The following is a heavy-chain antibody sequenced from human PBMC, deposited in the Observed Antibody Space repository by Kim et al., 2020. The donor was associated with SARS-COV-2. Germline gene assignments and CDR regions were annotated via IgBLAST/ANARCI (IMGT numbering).Heavy chain of an antibody. J-gene: IGHJ4*02. D-gene: IGHD2-2*01. V-gene: IGHV4-59*01. CDR3: AAKEGYCSSTSCYPDY. Sequence: LKSRVTISVDTSKNQFSLKLSSVTAADTAVYYCAAKEGYCSSTSCYPDYWGQGTLVTVSS.